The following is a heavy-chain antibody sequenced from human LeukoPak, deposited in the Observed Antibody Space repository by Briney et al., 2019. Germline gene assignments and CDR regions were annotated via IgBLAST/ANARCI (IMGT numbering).Heavy chain of an antibody. Sequence: GGSLRLSCAASGFTFSSYSMNWVRQAPGKGLEWVSVIYSGGSTYYADSVKGRFTISRDNSKNTLYLQMNSLRAEDTAVYYCARDRPPYYYYGMDVWGQGTTVTVSS. J-gene: IGHJ6*02. V-gene: IGHV3-66*01. CDR3: ARDRPPYYYYGMDV. CDR2: IYSGGST. CDR1: GFTFSSYS.